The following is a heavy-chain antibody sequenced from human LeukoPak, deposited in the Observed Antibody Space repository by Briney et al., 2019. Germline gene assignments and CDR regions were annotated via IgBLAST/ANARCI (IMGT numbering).Heavy chain of an antibody. V-gene: IGHV3-23*01. Sequence: PGGSLRLSCAASGFTFSSYAMSWVRQAPGKGLEWVSAISGSGGGTYYADSVKGRFTISRDNSKNTLYLQMNSLRAEDTAVYYCAKYVDIVVVPAAIDYYYYGMDVWGQGTTVTVSS. J-gene: IGHJ6*02. CDR3: AKYVDIVVVPAAIDYYYYGMDV. CDR1: GFTFSSYA. D-gene: IGHD2-2*02. CDR2: ISGSGGGT.